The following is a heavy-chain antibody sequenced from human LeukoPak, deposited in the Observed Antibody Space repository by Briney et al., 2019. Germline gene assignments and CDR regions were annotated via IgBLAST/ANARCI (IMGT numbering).Heavy chain of an antibody. D-gene: IGHD2-2*01. V-gene: IGHV3-9*01. CDR2: ISWNSGSI. CDR3: AVDCSSPSCYGQGAFDI. CDR1: GFTFDDYA. J-gene: IGHJ3*02. Sequence: PGRSLRLSCAASGFTFDDYAMHWVRQAPGKGLEWVSGISWNSGSIGYADSVKGRFTISRDNSRNTLYLQLNSLRAEDTAIYYCAVDCSSPSCYGQGAFDIWGQGTMVTVSS.